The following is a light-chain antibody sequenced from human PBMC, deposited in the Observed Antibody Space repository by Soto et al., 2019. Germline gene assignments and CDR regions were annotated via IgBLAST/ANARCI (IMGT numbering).Light chain of an antibody. CDR2: GNS. CDR3: QSYDSSLSGTYV. J-gene: IGLJ1*01. Sequence: QSVLTQPPSVSGAPGQRVTISCTGSSSNIGAGYDVHWYQQLPGTAPKLLIYGNSNRPSGVPDRFSGSKSGTSASLAITGCQAEDEADYYCQSYDSSLSGTYVFGTGTKLTVL. CDR1: SSNIGAGYD. V-gene: IGLV1-40*01.